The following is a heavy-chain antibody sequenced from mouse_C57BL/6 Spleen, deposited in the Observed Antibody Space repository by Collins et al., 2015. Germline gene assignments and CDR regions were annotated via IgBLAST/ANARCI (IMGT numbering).Heavy chain of an antibody. Sequence: QVQLQQSGPELVKPGASVKISCKASGYAFSSSWMNWVKQRPGKGLEWIGRIYPGDGDTNYNGKFKGKATLTADKSSSTAYMQLSSLTSEDSAVYFCARSGDGYYPGLTYWGQGTLVTVSA. V-gene: IGHV1-82*01. CDR3: ARSGDGYYPGLTY. D-gene: IGHD2-3*01. J-gene: IGHJ3*01. CDR1: GYAFSSSW. CDR2: IYPGDGDT.